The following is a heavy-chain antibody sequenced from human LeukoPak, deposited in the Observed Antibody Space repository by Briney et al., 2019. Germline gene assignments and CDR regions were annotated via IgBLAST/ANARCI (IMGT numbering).Heavy chain of an antibody. CDR3: ARGVGYSSSIDY. D-gene: IGHD6-13*01. Sequence: GASVKVSCKASGYTFTGYYIHWVRQAPGQGLEWMGWINPNSGGTNYAQKFQGRVTMTRDKSISTAYMELSRLRSDDTAVYYCARGVGYSSSIDYWGQGTLVTVSS. CDR2: INPNSGGT. V-gene: IGHV1-2*02. CDR1: GYTFTGYY. J-gene: IGHJ4*02.